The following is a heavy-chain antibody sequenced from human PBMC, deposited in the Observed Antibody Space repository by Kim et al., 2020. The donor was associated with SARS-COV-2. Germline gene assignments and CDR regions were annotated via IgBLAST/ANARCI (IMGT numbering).Heavy chain of an antibody. CDR3: ARDPYGDPRVY. Sequence: GGSLRLSCAASGFPFTNYDMNWVRQAPGKGLEWVSYISSSSSAIHYADSVKGRFTVSRDNAKNSLYLHINSLRAEDTAVYYCARDPYGDPRVYWGQGTLV. V-gene: IGHV3-48*04. CDR2: ISSSSSAI. D-gene: IGHD4-17*01. CDR1: GFPFTNYD. J-gene: IGHJ4*02.